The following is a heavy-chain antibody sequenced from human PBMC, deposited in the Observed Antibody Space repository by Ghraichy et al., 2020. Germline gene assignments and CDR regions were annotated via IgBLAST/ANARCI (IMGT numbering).Heavy chain of an antibody. J-gene: IGHJ6*03. D-gene: IGHD3-16*01. V-gene: IGHV3-11*01. CDR1: GFIFGDYY. CDR2: ISSSGVVI. Sequence: GGSLRLSCAGSGFIFGDYYMSWIRQAPGKGPEWVAYISSSGVVIFYADSVKGRFTISRDNAKNSLYLQIQNLTFEDSAVYYCAIQKGGITFDHYYMDVWGKGTTVTVSS. CDR3: AIQKGGITFDHYYMDV.